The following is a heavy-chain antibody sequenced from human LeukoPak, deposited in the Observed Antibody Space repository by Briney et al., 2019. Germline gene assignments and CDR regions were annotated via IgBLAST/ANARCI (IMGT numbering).Heavy chain of an antibody. J-gene: IGHJ4*02. CDR1: GFTFDDYG. CDR2: ISWNSGSI. V-gene: IGHV3-9*01. Sequence: GGSLRLSCAASGFTFDDYGMHWVRQAPGKGLEWVSGISWNSGSIGYADSVKGRFTISRDNAKNSLYLQMNSLRAEDTALYYCAKDGGYWGQGTLVTVSS. CDR3: AKDGGY.